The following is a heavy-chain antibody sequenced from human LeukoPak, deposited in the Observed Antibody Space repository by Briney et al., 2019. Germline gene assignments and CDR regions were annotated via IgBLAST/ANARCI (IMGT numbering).Heavy chain of an antibody. V-gene: IGHV1-69*13. CDR2: IIPIFGTA. CDR1: GGTFSIYA. Sequence: GASVNVSCTASGGTFSIYAISWVRQAPGQGLEWMGGIIPIFGTANYTQKFQGRVTITADESTSTAYMELSSLRSEDTAVYYCARDYDQYYYDSGKFGYWGQGTLVTVSS. D-gene: IGHD3-22*01. J-gene: IGHJ4*02. CDR3: ARDYDQYYYDSGKFGY.